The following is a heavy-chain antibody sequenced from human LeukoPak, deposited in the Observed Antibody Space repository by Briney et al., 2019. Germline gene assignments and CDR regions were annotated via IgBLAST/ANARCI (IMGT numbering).Heavy chain of an antibody. CDR1: GGSFSGYY. D-gene: IGHD3-10*01. J-gene: IGHJ4*02. Sequence: SETLSLTCAVYGGSFSGYYWSWIRQPPGKGLEWIGEINHSGSTNYNPSLKSRVTISVDTSKNQFSLKLRSVTAADTAVYYCARGPFMVRRGNFDYWGQGTLVTVSS. CDR2: INHSGST. V-gene: IGHV4-34*01. CDR3: ARGPFMVRRGNFDY.